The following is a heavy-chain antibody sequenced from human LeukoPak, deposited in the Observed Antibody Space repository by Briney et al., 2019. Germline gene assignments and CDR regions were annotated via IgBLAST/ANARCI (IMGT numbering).Heavy chain of an antibody. CDR2: ISGSGGST. CDR1: GFTFSSYA. V-gene: IGHV3-23*01. D-gene: IGHD5-18*01. Sequence: GGSLRLSCAASGFTFSSYAMSWVRQAPGKGLEWVSAISGSGGSTYYADSVKGRFTISRDNSRNTLYLQMNSLRAEDTAVYYCATIAGGYSYGYESWGQGTLVTVSS. J-gene: IGHJ4*02. CDR3: ATIAGGYSYGYES.